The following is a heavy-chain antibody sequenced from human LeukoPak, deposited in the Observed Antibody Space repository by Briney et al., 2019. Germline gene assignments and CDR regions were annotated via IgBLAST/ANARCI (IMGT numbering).Heavy chain of an antibody. CDR3: ARFAIVRDLAAYSWIDP. V-gene: IGHV4-38-2*01. CDR1: GFSSSTSYY. CDR2: VFHTGIT. D-gene: IGHD3-10*01. Sequence: SETLSLTCAVSGFSSSTSYYWGCIRQPPGKGLEWIGVVFHTGITYYNTSLQSRVTISIDTSKRHFSLQLTSVTAADTAVYFCARFAIVRDLAAYSWIDPWGQGTLVTVSS. J-gene: IGHJ5*02.